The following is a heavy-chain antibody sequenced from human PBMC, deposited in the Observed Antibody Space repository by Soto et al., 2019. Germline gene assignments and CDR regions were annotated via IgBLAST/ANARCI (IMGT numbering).Heavy chain of an antibody. CDR3: ARDSPYDDILTGGGYYFDY. V-gene: IGHV4-59*01. J-gene: IGHJ4*02. CDR1: GGSISSYY. CDR2: IYYSGST. Sequence: PSETLSLTCTVSGGSISSYYWSWIRQPPGKGLEWIGYIYYSGSTNYNPSLKSRVTISVDTSKNQFSLKLSSVTAADTAVYYCARDSPYDDILTGGGYYFDYWGRGTLVTVSS. D-gene: IGHD3-9*01.